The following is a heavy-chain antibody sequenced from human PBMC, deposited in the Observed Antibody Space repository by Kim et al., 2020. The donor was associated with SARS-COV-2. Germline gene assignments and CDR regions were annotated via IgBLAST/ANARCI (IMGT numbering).Heavy chain of an antibody. CDR3: ARHQCSGGSCYSGFDD. J-gene: IGHJ4*02. V-gene: IGHV5-51*01. CDR1: GYSFTNYW. Sequence: GESLKIPCKGSGYSFTNYWIGWVRQMPGKGLEWMGVIYPGDSDTRYSPSFQGQVTISADKSISTAYLQWSSLEASDTAMYYCARHQCSGGSCYSGFDDWGQGTLVTVSS. CDR2: IYPGDSDT. D-gene: IGHD2-15*01.